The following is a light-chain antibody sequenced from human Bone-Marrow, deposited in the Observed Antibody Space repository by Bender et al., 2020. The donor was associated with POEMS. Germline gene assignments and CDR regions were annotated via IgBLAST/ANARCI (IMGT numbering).Light chain of an antibody. CDR1: SSDVGGYNF. J-gene: IGLJ2*01. V-gene: IGLV2-8*01. CDR3: SSYTFSSGEV. Sequence: QSALTQPPSASGSPGQSVTLSCTGTSSDVGGYNFVSWYQQHPGKAPKLMISEVNKRPSGVPDRFSGSKSGNTASLTVSGLQAEDEADYYCSSYTFSSGEVFGGGTKLTVL. CDR2: EVN.